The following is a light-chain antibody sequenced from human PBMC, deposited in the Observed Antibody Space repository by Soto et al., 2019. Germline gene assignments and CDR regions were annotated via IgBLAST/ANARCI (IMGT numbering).Light chain of an antibody. CDR3: QQYNSSSFT. CDR1: QSISNW. Sequence: DIQMTQSPSTLSASVGDRVTITCRASQSISNWLAWYQQKPGKVPKLLIYDASSLESGVPSRFSGSGSGTEFSLTIGSLQPEDFATYHGQQYNSSSFTFVPGVIVYLK. J-gene: IGKJ3*01. V-gene: IGKV1-5*01. CDR2: DAS.